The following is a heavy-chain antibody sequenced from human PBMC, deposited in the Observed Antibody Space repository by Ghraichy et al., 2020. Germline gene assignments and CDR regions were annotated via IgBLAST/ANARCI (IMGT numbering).Heavy chain of an antibody. CDR2: ISGSGGST. J-gene: IGHJ4*02. D-gene: IGHD3-22*01. CDR1: GFTFSSYA. Sequence: GGSLRLSCAASGFTFSSYAMSWVRQAPGKGLEWVSAISGSGGSTYYADSVKGRFTISRDNSKNTLYLQMNSLRAEDTAVYYCAKSDYYDSSGYYYSSLADYWGQGTLVTVSS. CDR3: AKSDYYDSSGYYYSSLADY. V-gene: IGHV3-23*01.